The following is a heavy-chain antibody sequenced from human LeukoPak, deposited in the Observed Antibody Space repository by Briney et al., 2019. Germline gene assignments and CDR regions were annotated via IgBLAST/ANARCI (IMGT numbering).Heavy chain of an antibody. CDR1: GFTFSSNW. V-gene: IGHV3-74*01. J-gene: IGHJ5*02. CDR3: ARDCSGGSCLNWFDP. Sequence: GGSLRLSCAASGFTFSSNWMHWVRQAPGKGLVWVSRINSDGSSTSYADSVKGRFTISRDNAKNTLYLQMNSLRAEDTAVYYCARDCSGGSCLNWFDPWGQGTLVTVSS. CDR2: INSDGSST. D-gene: IGHD2-15*01.